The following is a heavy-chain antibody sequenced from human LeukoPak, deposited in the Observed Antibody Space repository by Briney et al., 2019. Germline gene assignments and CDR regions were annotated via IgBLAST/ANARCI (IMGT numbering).Heavy chain of an antibody. D-gene: IGHD3-10*01. CDR3: AKANSFYRGVLLYGMDV. CDR1: GYTFTNYY. Sequence: GASVKVPCKASGYTFTNYYIHWVRQAPGQGLEWMGITDPIGGSTNYAQKFQGRVTMTEDTSTDTAYMEMSSLRSEDTAVYYCAKANSFYRGVLLYGMDVWGQGTTVTVSS. J-gene: IGHJ6*02. CDR2: TDPIGGST. V-gene: IGHV1-46*01.